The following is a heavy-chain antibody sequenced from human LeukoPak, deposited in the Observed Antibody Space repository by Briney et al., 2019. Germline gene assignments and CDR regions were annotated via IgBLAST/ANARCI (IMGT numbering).Heavy chain of an antibody. V-gene: IGHV4-31*03. CDR2: IYYSGST. Sequence: SETLSLTCTVSGGSISSGGYSWSWIRQHPGKGLEWIGYIYYSGSTYYNPSLKSRVTISVDTSKNQFSLKLSSVTAADTAVYYCARASRYSSSALLDYWGQGTLVTVSS. J-gene: IGHJ4*02. CDR1: GGSISSGGYS. D-gene: IGHD6-6*01. CDR3: ARASRYSSSALLDY.